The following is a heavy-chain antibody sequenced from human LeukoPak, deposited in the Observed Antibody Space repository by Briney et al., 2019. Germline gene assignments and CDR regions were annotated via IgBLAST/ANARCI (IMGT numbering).Heavy chain of an antibody. Sequence: GESLKISCKGSGYSFTSYWIGWVRQLPGKGLEWMGIIYPGDSDTRYSPSFQGQVTISADKSISTAYLQWSSLKASDTAMYYCARLRFPRSGGSCYRVSWFDPWGQGTLVTVSS. J-gene: IGHJ5*02. CDR3: ARLRFPRSGGSCYRVSWFDP. V-gene: IGHV5-51*01. CDR1: GYSFTSYW. D-gene: IGHD2-15*01. CDR2: IYPGDSDT.